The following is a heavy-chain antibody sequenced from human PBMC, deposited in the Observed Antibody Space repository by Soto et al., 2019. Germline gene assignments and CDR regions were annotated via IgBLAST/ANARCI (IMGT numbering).Heavy chain of an antibody. V-gene: IGHV4-59*08. CDR3: ARLLEGYSNSYYYYYMDV. CDR2: IYYSGST. D-gene: IGHD4-4*01. CDR1: GGSISSYY. Sequence: SETLSLTCTVSGGSISSYYWSWIRQPPGKGLEWIGYIYYSGSTNYNPSLKSRVTISVDTSKNQFSLKLSSVTAADTAVYYCARLLEGYSNSYYYYYMDVWGKGTTVTVSS. J-gene: IGHJ6*03.